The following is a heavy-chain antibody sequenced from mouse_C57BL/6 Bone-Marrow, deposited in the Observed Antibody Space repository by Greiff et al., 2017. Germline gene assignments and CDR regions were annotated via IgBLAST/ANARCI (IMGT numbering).Heavy chain of an antibody. CDR3: ARRGYYGSKDY. V-gene: IGHV1-64*01. CDR1: GYTFTSYW. Sequence: QVQLQQPGAELVKPGASVTLSCKASGYTFTSYWMHWVKQRPGQGLEWIGMIHPNSGSTNYNEKFKSKATLTVDKSSSTDYMQLSSLTSEDSAVDYCARRGYYGSKDYWGQGTTLTVSS. CDR2: IHPNSGST. D-gene: IGHD1-1*01. J-gene: IGHJ2*01.